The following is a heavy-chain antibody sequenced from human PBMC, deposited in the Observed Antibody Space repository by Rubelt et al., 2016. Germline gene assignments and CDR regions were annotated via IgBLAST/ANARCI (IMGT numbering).Heavy chain of an antibody. CDR1: GGSISSYY. V-gene: IGHV4-59*05. D-gene: IGHD2-2*01. CDR2: IYYSGST. J-gene: IGHJ4*02. CDR3: VRRDYARSTLDY. Sequence: QVQLQESGPGLVKPSETLSLTCTVSGGSISSYYWSWIRQPPGKGLEWIGSIYYSGSTYYNPSLKTRVSISVDTSKNQFSLKPSSLTAAGTAVYYCVRRDYARSTLDYWGQGTLVTVSS.